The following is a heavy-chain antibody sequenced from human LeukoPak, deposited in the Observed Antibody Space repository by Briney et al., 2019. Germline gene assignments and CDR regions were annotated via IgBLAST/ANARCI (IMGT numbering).Heavy chain of an antibody. V-gene: IGHV3-64*01. CDR2: ISSNGGST. J-gene: IGHJ3*02. D-gene: IGHD3-10*01. Sequence: GGSLRLSCAASGFTFSSYAMHWVRQAPGKGLEYVSAISSNGGSTYYANSVKGRFTISRDNSKNTLYLQMGSLRAEDMAVYYCARDDVHGSGSYYSGAFDIWGQGTMVTVSS. CDR1: GFTFSSYA. CDR3: ARDDVHGSGSYYSGAFDI.